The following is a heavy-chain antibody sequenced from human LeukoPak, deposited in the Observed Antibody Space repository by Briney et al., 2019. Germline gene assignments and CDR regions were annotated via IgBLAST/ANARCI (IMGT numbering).Heavy chain of an antibody. Sequence: SVKVSCKASGGTFSSYAISWVRQAPGQGLEWMGGIIPIFGTANYAQKFQGRVTITADESTSTAYMELSSLRSEDTAVYYCASGAMELGTVTTPSFDYWGQGTLVTVSS. V-gene: IGHV1-69*13. CDR3: ASGAMELGTVTTPSFDY. J-gene: IGHJ4*02. D-gene: IGHD4-17*01. CDR1: GGTFSSYA. CDR2: IIPIFGTA.